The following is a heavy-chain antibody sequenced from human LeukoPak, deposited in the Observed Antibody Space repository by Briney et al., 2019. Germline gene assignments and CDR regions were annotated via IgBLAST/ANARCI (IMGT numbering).Heavy chain of an antibody. Sequence: ASVKVSCKASGDTFTGYYMHWVRQAPGQGLEWMGWINPNSGGTNYVQKFQGRVTMTRDTSISTAYMELSRLRSDDTAVYYCARGGITMIVVVISLFDYWGQGTLVTVSS. V-gene: IGHV1-2*02. CDR1: GDTFTGYY. J-gene: IGHJ4*02. CDR3: ARGGITMIVVVISLFDY. D-gene: IGHD3-22*01. CDR2: INPNSGGT.